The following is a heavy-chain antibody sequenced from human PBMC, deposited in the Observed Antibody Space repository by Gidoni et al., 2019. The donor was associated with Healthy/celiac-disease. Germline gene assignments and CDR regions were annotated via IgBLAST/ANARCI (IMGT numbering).Heavy chain of an antibody. V-gene: IGHV1-24*01. D-gene: IGHD3-22*01. CDR1: GYTLTELP. J-gene: IGHJ1*01. CDR2: FDPEDGET. Sequence: QVQLVQSGAEVKKPGASVKVSCKVSGYTLTELPMHWGRQAPGKGLEWMGGFDPEDGETIYAQKFQGRVTMTEDTSTDTAYMELSSLRSEDTAVYYCATDRIHYYDSSGWGPFQHWGQGTLVTVSS. CDR3: ATDRIHYYDSSGWGPFQH.